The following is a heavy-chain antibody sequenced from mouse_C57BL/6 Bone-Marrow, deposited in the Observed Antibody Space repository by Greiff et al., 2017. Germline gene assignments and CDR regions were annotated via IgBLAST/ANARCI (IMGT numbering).Heavy chain of an antibody. J-gene: IGHJ1*03. CDR3: ASGSHWYFDV. CDR2: INPNNGGT. Sequence: VQLQQSGPELVKPGASVKISCKASGYTFTDYYMNWVKQSHGKSLEWIGDINPNNGGTSYNQKFKGKATLTVDKSSSTAYMELRSLTSEDSAVYYCASGSHWYFDVWGTGTTVTVSS. D-gene: IGHD1-1*01. V-gene: IGHV1-26*01. CDR1: GYTFTDYY.